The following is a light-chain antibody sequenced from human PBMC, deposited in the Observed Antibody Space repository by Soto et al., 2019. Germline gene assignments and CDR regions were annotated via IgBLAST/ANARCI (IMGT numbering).Light chain of an antibody. CDR1: QGIRND. CDR2: VAS. J-gene: IGKJ1*01. Sequence: ALQMTQSPSSLSASVGDRVTITCRASQGIRNDLGWYQQKPGKAPKLLIYVASSLQSGVPSRFSGSGSGTDFTLTISSLQPEDFATYYCLQDYNYPRTFGQGTKVEV. V-gene: IGKV1-6*01. CDR3: LQDYNYPRT.